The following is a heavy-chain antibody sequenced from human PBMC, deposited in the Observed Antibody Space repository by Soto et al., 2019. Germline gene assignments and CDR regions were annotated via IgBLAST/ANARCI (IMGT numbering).Heavy chain of an antibody. CDR3: ARYSWNDGGGFDY. D-gene: IGHD1-1*01. CDR2: ISDYSGNT. J-gene: IGHJ4*02. V-gene: IGHV1-18*01. Sequence: QVQLVQSGAEVKKPGASVKVSCKASGYTFTSYGISWVRQAPGQGLEWMGWISDYSGNTNYAQKRQGRVTMTTDTATSTAYLEVSSLRSDGTALYYCARYSWNDGGGFDYWGQGTLVTVSS. CDR1: GYTFTSYG.